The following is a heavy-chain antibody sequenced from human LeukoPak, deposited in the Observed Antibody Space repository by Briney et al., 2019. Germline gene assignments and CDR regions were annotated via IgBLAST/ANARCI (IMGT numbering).Heavy chain of an antibody. D-gene: IGHD5/OR15-5a*01. CDR3: ARGVYGSYYFDY. Sequence: GSLRLSCAASGFTFSSYAMSWIRQPPGKGLEWIGEINHSGSTNYNPSLKSRVTISVDTSKNQFSLKLSSVTAADTAVYYCARGVYGSYYFDYWGQGTLVTVSS. CDR2: INHSGST. CDR1: GFTFSSYA. V-gene: IGHV4-34*01. J-gene: IGHJ4*02.